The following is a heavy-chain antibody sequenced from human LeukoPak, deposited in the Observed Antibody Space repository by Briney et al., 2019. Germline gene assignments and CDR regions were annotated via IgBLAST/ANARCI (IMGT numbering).Heavy chain of an antibody. CDR2: IGRSGHFT. CDR3: AKDRDDSGDYVFDH. Sequence: GGSLRLSCAASGFTFSNYVMSWVRQAQGKGLEWVSVIGRSGHFTNYADSVKGRFTISRDNSKDTLSLQMSSLRAEDTAIYYCAKDRDDSGDYVFDHWGQGILVTVSS. D-gene: IGHD4-17*01. V-gene: IGHV3-23*01. CDR1: GFTFSNYV. J-gene: IGHJ4*02.